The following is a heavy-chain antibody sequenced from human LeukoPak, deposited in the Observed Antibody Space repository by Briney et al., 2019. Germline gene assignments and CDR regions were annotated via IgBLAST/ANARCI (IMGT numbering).Heavy chain of an antibody. CDR3: ARGPRNQEDYYFDY. D-gene: IGHD1-14*01. Sequence: EASVTVSCKASGCTFSSYAISWVRQAPGQGLEWMGGIIPIFGTANYAQKFQGRVTITADESTSTAYMELSSLRSEDTAVYYCARGPRNQEDYYFDYWGQGTLVTVSS. CDR2: IIPIFGTA. J-gene: IGHJ4*02. V-gene: IGHV1-69*13. CDR1: GCTFSSYA.